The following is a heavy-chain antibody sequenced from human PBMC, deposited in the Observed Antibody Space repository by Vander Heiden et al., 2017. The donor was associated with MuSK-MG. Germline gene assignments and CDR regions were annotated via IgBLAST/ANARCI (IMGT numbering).Heavy chain of an antibody. D-gene: IGHD6-19*01. CDR2: INHSGST. CDR1: GSPFCANY. J-gene: IGHJ4*02. CDR3: AREPRRGRAVAGRGGFDY. Sequence: QVKLHQCSAGLCKSSVPLPHTCACCGSPFCANYWSRIRQPTGPELGWIGEINHSGSTNYNPTLKSRVTISVDTSKNRFSLKLSSVTAADTAVYYCAREPRRGRAVAGRGGFDYWGQGTLVTVSS. V-gene: IGHV4-34*01.